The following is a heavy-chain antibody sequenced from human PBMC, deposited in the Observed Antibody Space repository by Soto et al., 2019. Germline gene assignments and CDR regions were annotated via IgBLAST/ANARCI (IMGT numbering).Heavy chain of an antibody. CDR3: AVVPAAKDYYYGMDV. CDR1: GYTFTSYY. V-gene: IGHV1-46*01. Sequence: GASVKVSCKASGYTFTSYYMHWVRQAPGQGLEWMGIINPSGGSTSYAQKFQGRVTMTRDTSTSTVYMELSSLRSEDTAVYYCAVVPAAKDYYYGMDVWGQGTTVTVS. D-gene: IGHD2-2*01. J-gene: IGHJ6*02. CDR2: INPSGGST.